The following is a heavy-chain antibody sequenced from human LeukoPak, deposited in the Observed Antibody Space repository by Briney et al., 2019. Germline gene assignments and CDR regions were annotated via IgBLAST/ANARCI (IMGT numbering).Heavy chain of an antibody. D-gene: IGHD3-22*01. J-gene: IGHJ3*02. Sequence: GASVKVSCKASGYTFTSYYMHWVRQAPGQGLEWMGIINPSGGSTSYAQKFQGRVTMTRDTSTSTVYMELSSLRSEDTAVYYCARVVEVIYYDSSGYYSGAFDIWGQGTMVTVSS. CDR3: ARVVEVIYYDSSGYYSGAFDI. CDR2: INPSGGST. V-gene: IGHV1-46*01. CDR1: GYTFTSYY.